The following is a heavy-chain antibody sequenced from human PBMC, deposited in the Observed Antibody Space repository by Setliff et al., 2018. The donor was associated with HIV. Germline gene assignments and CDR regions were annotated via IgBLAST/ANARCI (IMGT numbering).Heavy chain of an antibody. CDR1: GGSFSPYY. J-gene: IGHJ4*02. Sequence: SETLSLTCAVYGGSFSPYYWAWIRQPPGKGLEWVAEINHGGTTNYNPSLKSRITMSINTSEKQFYLKLNSVTAADTAVYYCARLLRCCRSADCYRAFDFWGQGTPVTVSS. D-gene: IGHD2-21*02. V-gene: IGHV4-34*10. CDR3: ARLLRCCRSADCYRAFDF. CDR2: INHGGTT.